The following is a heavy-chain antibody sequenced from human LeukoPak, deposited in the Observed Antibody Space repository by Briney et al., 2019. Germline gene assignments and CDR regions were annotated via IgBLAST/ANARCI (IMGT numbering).Heavy chain of an antibody. CDR2: ISDSGGST. D-gene: IGHD3-10*01. J-gene: IGHJ4*02. Sequence: GGSLRLSCAASGIAFSGYAMSWVRQAPGKGLEWVLAISDSGGSTYYADSVKGRFTISRDNSKNTLYLQMNSLRAEDTAVYYCAKDPRSIVRNYFDYWGQGTLVTVSS. CDR3: AKDPRSIVRNYFDY. CDR1: GIAFSGYA. V-gene: IGHV3-23*01.